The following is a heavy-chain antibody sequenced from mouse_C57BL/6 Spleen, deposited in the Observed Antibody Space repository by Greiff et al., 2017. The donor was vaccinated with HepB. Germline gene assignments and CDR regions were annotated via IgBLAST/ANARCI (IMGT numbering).Heavy chain of an antibody. V-gene: IGHV1-47*01. CDR3: ARWKYYGGSYEVLDY. CDR2: FHPYNDDT. D-gene: IGHD1-1*01. J-gene: IGHJ2*01. CDR1: GYTFTTYP. Sequence: VQLVESGAELVKPGASVKMSCKASGYTFTTYPIEWMKQNHGKSLEWIGNFHPYNDDTKYNEKFKGKATLTVEKSSSTVYLELSRLTSDDSAVYYCARWKYYGGSYEVLDYWGQGTTLTVSS.